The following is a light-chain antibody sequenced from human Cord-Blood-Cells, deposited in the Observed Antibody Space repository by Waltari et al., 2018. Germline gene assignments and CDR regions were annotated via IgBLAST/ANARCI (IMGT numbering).Light chain of an antibody. Sequence: QSVLTQPPSASGTPGQRVTISCSGCSPNIGSNYVYWYQQLPGTAPKLLIYRNNQRPSGVPDRFSGSKSGTSASLAISGLRSEDEADYYCATWDDSLSAVVFGGGTKLTVL. CDR1: SPNIGSNY. CDR3: ATWDDSLSAVV. J-gene: IGLJ2*01. V-gene: IGLV1-47*01. CDR2: RNN.